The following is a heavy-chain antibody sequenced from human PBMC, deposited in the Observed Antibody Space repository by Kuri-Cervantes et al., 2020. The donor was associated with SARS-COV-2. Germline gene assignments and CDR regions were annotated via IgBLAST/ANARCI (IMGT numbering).Heavy chain of an antibody. CDR1: GFTFDDYA. CDR3: ARDQGRITIYYYYGMDV. V-gene: IGHV3-43D*04. D-gene: IGHD3-3*01. J-gene: IGHJ6*01. Sequence: GESLQISCAASGFTFDDYAMHWVRQAPGKGLEWVSLISWDGGSTYYADSVKGRFTISRDNAKNSLYLQMNSLRAEDTAVYYCARDQGRITIYYYYGMDVWGQGTMVTVSS. CDR2: ISWDGGST.